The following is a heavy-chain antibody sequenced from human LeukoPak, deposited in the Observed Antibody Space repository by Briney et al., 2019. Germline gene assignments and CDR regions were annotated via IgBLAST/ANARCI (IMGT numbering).Heavy chain of an antibody. D-gene: IGHD5-24*01. CDR3: ATITRWLQSRWFDP. CDR1: GYTLTELS. Sequence: ASVKVSCKVSGYTLTELSMHWVRQAPGKGLEWMGGFDPEDGETIYAQKFQGRVTMTEDTSTDTAYMELSSLRSEDTAAYYCATITRWLQSRWFDPWGQGTLVTVSS. J-gene: IGHJ5*02. V-gene: IGHV1-24*01. CDR2: FDPEDGET.